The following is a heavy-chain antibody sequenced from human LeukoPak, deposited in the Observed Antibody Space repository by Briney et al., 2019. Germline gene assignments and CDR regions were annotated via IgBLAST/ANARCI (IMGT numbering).Heavy chain of an antibody. J-gene: IGHJ4*02. D-gene: IGHD3-10*01. CDR2: IYYSGST. CDR3: ARADYGSSPDY. Sequence: PSETLSLTCTVSGGSISSSSYYWGWIRQPPGKGLEWIGSIYYSGSTYYNPSLKSRVTISVDTSKNQFSLKLTSVTAADTAVYYCARADYGSSPDYWGQGTLVTVSS. V-gene: IGHV4-39*07. CDR1: GGSISSSSYY.